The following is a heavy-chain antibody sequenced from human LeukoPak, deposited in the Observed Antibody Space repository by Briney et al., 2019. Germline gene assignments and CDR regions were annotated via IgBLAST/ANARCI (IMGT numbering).Heavy chain of an antibody. D-gene: IGHD3-3*01. Sequence: PSETLSLTRAVYGGSFSGYYWSWIRQPPGKGLEWIGEINHSGSTNYNPSLKSRVTISVDTSKNQFSLKLSSVTAADTAVYYCARGTKTPIYYDFWSGPLNWFDPWGQGTLVTVSS. CDR2: INHSGST. V-gene: IGHV4-34*01. J-gene: IGHJ5*02. CDR3: ARGTKTPIYYDFWSGPLNWFDP. CDR1: GGSFSGYY.